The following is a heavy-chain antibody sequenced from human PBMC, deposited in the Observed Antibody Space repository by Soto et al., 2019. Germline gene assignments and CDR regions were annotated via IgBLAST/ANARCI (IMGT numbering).Heavy chain of an antibody. D-gene: IGHD6-6*01. CDR3: AREGPRPYYYYGMDV. V-gene: IGHV1-18*01. CDR2: ISTYNGDP. J-gene: IGHJ6*02. CDR1: GYTFSTSG. Sequence: QAQLEQSGAEVKKPGASVKVSCKSSGYTFSTSGISWVRQAPGQGLEGMGGISTYNGDPNYAQRFQGRVTMTTDTSTSTTFMELRSLRSDDTAVYYCAREGPRPYYYYGMDVWGQGTTVTVSS.